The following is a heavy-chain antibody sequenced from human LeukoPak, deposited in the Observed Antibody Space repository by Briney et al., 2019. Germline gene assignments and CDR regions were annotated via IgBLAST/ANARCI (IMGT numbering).Heavy chain of an antibody. Sequence: PGGSLRLFCAASGFTFSSYEMNWVRQDPGKGLEWVSYISSSGSTIYYADSVKGRFTISRDNAKNSLYLQMNSLRAEDTAVYYCAELGITMIGGVWGKGTTVTISS. CDR2: ISSSGSTI. D-gene: IGHD3-10*02. V-gene: IGHV3-48*03. CDR3: AELGITMIGGV. CDR1: GFTFSSYE. J-gene: IGHJ6*04.